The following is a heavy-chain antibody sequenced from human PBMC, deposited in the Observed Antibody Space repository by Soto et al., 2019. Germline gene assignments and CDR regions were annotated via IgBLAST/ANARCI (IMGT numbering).Heavy chain of an antibody. V-gene: IGHV4-4*02. D-gene: IGHD2-2*01. CDR3: ARAAFPSLVPAARNWFDP. J-gene: IGHJ5*02. CDR1: GGSISSSNW. CDR2: IYHSGST. Sequence: QVQLQESGPGLVKPSGTLSLTCAVSGGSISSSNWWSWVRQPPGKGLEWIGEIYHSGSTNYNPSLKSRVTRSVDKSKNQFSLKLSSVTAADTAVYYCARAAFPSLVPAARNWFDPWGQGTLVTVSS.